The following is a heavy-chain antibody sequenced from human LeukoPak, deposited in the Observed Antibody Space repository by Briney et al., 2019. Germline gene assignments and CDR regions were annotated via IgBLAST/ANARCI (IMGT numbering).Heavy chain of an antibody. Sequence: GGSLRLSCAASGFTFSSYAMHWVRQAPGKGLEWVAVISYDGSNKYYADSVKGRFTISRDNSKNTLYLQMNSLRAEDTAVYYCAKDSSSFLQRKYYFDYWGQGTLVTVSS. V-gene: IGHV3-30-3*01. D-gene: IGHD6-6*01. J-gene: IGHJ4*02. CDR3: AKDSSSFLQRKYYFDY. CDR2: ISYDGSNK. CDR1: GFTFSSYA.